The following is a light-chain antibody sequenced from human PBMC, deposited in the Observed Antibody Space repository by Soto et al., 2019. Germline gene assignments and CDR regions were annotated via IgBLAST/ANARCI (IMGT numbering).Light chain of an antibody. CDR3: QEYNNYWT. Sequence: IHMAHSPSSLCASLGDTVTITFRASQTISRWLDWYQQKPLKDPRLLIYTAYTLESGVPSRFSASGSGTEFNITISSLHPDDFATYYCQEYNNYWTFGQGSKVDI. J-gene: IGKJ1*01. CDR1: QTISRW. V-gene: IGKV1-5*01. CDR2: TAY.